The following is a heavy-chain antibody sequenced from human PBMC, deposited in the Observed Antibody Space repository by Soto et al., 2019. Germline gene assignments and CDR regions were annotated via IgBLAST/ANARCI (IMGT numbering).Heavy chain of an antibody. D-gene: IGHD6-13*01. V-gene: IGHV1-18*01. CDR2: ISTYNGDT. J-gene: IGHJ6*02. CDR1: GYTFTRSG. CDR3: ARGRRYSSSWYDYYYYGMDV. Sequence: ASVKVSCKASGYTFTRSGISWVRQAPGQGLEWMGWISTYNGDTNYAQTFQGRVTMTTDTSTSTVHMEVRSLRSDDTAVYYCARGRRYSSSWYDYYYYGMDVWGQGTTVTVSS.